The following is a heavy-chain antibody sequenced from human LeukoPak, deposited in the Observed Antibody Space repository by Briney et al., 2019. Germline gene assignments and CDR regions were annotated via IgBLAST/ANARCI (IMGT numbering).Heavy chain of an antibody. D-gene: IGHD5-18*01. Sequence: PGGSLRLSCAASGFSFSDSTIHWVRQASGTGLEWVAHIRSKGNSYATSYAASVKGRFTISRDDSKNTAYLQINSLKTEDSAIYYCTARSDTYGHFDYWGQGTLVTVSS. CDR1: GFSFSDST. V-gene: IGHV3-73*01. J-gene: IGHJ4*02. CDR2: IRSKGNSYAT. CDR3: TARSDTYGHFDY.